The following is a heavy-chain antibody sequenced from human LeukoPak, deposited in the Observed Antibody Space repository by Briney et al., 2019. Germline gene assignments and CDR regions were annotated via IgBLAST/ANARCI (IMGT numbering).Heavy chain of an antibody. Sequence: SETLSLTCAVYGGSFSGYYWSWIRQPPGKGLEWIGENNHSGSTNYNPSLKSRVTISVDTSKNQFSLKLSSVTAADTAVYYCAVERGATVFDYWGQGTLVTVSS. J-gene: IGHJ4*02. V-gene: IGHV4-34*01. D-gene: IGHD1-26*01. CDR1: GGSFSGYY. CDR2: NNHSGST. CDR3: AVERGATVFDY.